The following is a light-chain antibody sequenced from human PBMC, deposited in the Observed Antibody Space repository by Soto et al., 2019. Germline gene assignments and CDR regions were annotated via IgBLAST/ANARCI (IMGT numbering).Light chain of an antibody. CDR1: SSDVGGYNY. Sequence: QSVLTQPASVSGSPGQSITISCTGTSSDVGGYNYVSWSQQHPGKAPKLMIYEVSNRPSGISNRFSGSKSGNTASLTISGLQAEDEADYYCSSYTSSSTVVFGGGTQLTVL. CDR3: SSYTSSSTVV. CDR2: EVS. V-gene: IGLV2-14*01. J-gene: IGLJ2*01.